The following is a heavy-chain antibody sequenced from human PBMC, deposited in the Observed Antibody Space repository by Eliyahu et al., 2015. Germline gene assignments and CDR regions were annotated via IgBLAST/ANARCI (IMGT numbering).Heavy chain of an antibody. D-gene: IGHD4/OR15-4a*01. V-gene: IGHV1-18*01. Sequence: QVQLVQSGAEVKKPGASVKVXCKTSGYIFTNXPISXVRLAPGQGPEWMGWISTYNADTKYAQKYQGRVTMTTDTSTNTAYMQLRSLRSDDTAVYYCARENGGGLWFDYWGQGTLVTVSS. J-gene: IGHJ4*02. CDR3: ARENGGGLWFDY. CDR1: GYIFTNXP. CDR2: ISTYNADT.